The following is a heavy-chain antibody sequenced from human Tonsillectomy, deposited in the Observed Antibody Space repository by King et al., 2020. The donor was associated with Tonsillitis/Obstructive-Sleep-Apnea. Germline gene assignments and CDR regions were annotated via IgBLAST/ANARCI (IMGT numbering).Heavy chain of an antibody. J-gene: IGHJ3*02. CDR2: ISVYNGYT. D-gene: IGHD3-22*01. V-gene: IGHV1-18*01. Sequence: HVQLVQSGADVKKPGASVKVSCEASGYTFASCGISWVRQAPGQGLEWMGWISVYNGYTNYAQKFQGRVTMTTDTSTSIAYMELRSLRSDDTAVYYCARDADRSGYFGDAFDMWGQGTMITVSS. CDR1: GYTFASCG. CDR3: ARDADRSGYFGDAFDM.